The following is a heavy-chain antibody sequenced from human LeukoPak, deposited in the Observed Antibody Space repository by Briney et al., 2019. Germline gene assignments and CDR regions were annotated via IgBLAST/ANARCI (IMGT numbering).Heavy chain of an antibody. Sequence: ASVKVSCKASVYTFTGHYMYWVRQAPGQGLEWMGWINPNSGDTNYAQKFRGRVTMTRDTSISTAYMDLNRLTSDDTAVYYCARRLTTSQDLDYWGQGTLVTASS. CDR1: VYTFTGHY. V-gene: IGHV1-2*02. D-gene: IGHD2-2*01. J-gene: IGHJ4*02. CDR2: INPNSGDT. CDR3: ARRLTTSQDLDY.